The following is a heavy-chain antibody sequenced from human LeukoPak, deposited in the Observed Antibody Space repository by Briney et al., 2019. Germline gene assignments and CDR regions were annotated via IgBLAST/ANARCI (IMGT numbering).Heavy chain of an antibody. CDR2: ISGSGGTT. J-gene: IGHJ4*02. D-gene: IGHD2-2*01. Sequence: GGSLRLSCAASGLTFSSYAMSWVRQAPGKGLEWVSGISGSGGTTYYADSVKGRFTISRDNSKNTLYLQINTLRPEDTAMYYCAKAIVAGAPGRFDYWGQGTLVTVSS. CDR1: GLTFSSYA. V-gene: IGHV3-23*01. CDR3: AKAIVAGAPGRFDY.